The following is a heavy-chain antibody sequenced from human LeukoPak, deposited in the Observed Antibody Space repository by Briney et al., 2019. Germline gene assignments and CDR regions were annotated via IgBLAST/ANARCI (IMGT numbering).Heavy chain of an antibody. CDR3: ARGLPNYYGMDV. CDR1: AFTFNNYW. V-gene: IGHV3-74*01. J-gene: IGHJ6*02. CDR2: IKGVGSST. Sequence: AGGSLGLSCVASAFTFNNYWMHWVRQAPGKGLVWVSRIKGVGSSTNYADSVRGRFTISRDNAKNTVYLQKNSLRTEDTAVYYCARGLPNYYGMDVWGQGTTVTVSS.